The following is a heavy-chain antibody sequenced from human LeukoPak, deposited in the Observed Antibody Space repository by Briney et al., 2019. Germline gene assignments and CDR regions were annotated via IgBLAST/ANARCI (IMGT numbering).Heavy chain of an antibody. CDR3: AREGSDSSSLPPDY. V-gene: IGHV3-11*06. CDR2: ISSSSSYT. D-gene: IGHD6-13*01. J-gene: IGHJ4*02. Sequence: GGSLRLSCAASGFTFSDYYMSWIRQAPGKGLEWVSYISSSSSYTNYADSVKGRFTISRGNAKNSLYLQMNSLRAEDTAVYYCAREGSDSSSLPPDYWGQGTLVTVSS. CDR1: GFTFSDYY.